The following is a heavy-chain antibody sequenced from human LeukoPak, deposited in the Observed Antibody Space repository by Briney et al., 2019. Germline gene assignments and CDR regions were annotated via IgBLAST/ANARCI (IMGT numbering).Heavy chain of an antibody. Sequence: PSETLSLTCTVSGGSISSYYWSWIRQPPGKGLEWIGYIYYSGSTNYNPSLKSRVTISVDTSRNQFSLKLSSVTAADTAVYYCASTTYYYDSSGYYYRETLDYWGQGTLVTVSS. V-gene: IGHV4-59*01. J-gene: IGHJ4*02. CDR2: IYYSGST. D-gene: IGHD3-22*01. CDR3: ASTTYYYDSSGYYYRETLDY. CDR1: GGSISSYY.